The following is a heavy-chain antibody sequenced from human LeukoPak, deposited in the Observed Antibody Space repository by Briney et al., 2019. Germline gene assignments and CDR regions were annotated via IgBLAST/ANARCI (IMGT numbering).Heavy chain of an antibody. CDR2: IRSSGDSA. Sequence: GGSLRLSCAASGFTFSGYAMNWVRQAPGKGLEWVSVIRSSGDSAYYADFVKGRFIISRVNSKNTLYLQMNSLRAEDTAVYYCAKGYYASGSSLSAFDSWGQGTLVTVSS. CDR1: GFTFSGYA. J-gene: IGHJ4*02. V-gene: IGHV3-23*01. CDR3: AKGYYASGSSLSAFDS. D-gene: IGHD3-10*01.